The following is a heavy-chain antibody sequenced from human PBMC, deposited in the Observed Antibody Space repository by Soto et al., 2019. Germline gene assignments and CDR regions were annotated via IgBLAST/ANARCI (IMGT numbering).Heavy chain of an antibody. V-gene: IGHV4-31*03. Sequence: SETLSLTCTVSGGSISSGGYYWSWIRQHPGKGLEWIGYVYYSGSTYYNPSLKSRVTISADTSKNQSSLKLSSVTAADTAVYYCARVRLVEVATVYYYYGMDVWGQGTTVTVSS. D-gene: IGHD5-12*01. CDR1: GGSISSGGYY. CDR3: ARVRLVEVATVYYYYGMDV. J-gene: IGHJ6*02. CDR2: VYYSGST.